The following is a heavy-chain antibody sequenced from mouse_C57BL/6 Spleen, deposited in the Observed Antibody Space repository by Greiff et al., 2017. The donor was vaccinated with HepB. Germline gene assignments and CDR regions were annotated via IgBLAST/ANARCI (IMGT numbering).Heavy chain of an antibody. CDR2: ISDGGSYT. V-gene: IGHV5-4*01. Sequence: EVKLVESGGGLVKPGGSLKLSCAASGFTFSSYAMSWVRQTPEKRLEWVATISDGGSYTYYPDNVKGRFTISRDNAKNNLYLQMSHLKSEDTAMYYCARDLGMISMDYWGQGTSVTVSS. CDR1: GFTFSSYA. CDR3: ARDLGMISMDY. D-gene: IGHD2-4*01. J-gene: IGHJ4*01.